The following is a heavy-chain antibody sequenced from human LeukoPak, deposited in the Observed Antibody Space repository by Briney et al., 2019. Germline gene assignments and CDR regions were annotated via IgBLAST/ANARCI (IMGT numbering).Heavy chain of an antibody. J-gene: IGHJ4*02. CDR3: ARDFKTLTTYYDNVFEY. Sequence: ASVKVSFKASGYTFTGYYMHWVRQAPGQGLEWMGWINPNSDGTNYAQKFQGRVTMTRDTAISTTYMELSRLRSDDTAVYYCARDFKTLTTYYDNVFEYWGERTLVTVSS. CDR1: GYTFTGYY. D-gene: IGHD3-9*01. V-gene: IGHV1-2*02. CDR2: INPNSDGT.